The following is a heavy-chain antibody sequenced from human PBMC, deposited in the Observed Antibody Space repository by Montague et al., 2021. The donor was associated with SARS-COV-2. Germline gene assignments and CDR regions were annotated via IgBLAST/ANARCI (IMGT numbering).Heavy chain of an antibody. CDR3: GLGRGFAVGNHYYYSYGLDV. D-gene: IGHD3-10*01. Sequence: SETLSLTCTVSGGSIRSNSHFWGWFRQPPGQRLEWIGTISYIGSTYYSPSLKSRVIISADTSKNQFSLNLRSVTAADTAVYFCGLGRGFAVGNHYYYSYGLDVWGQGTTVTVSS. J-gene: IGHJ6*02. V-gene: IGHV4-39*07. CDR2: ISYIGST. CDR1: GGSIRSNSHF.